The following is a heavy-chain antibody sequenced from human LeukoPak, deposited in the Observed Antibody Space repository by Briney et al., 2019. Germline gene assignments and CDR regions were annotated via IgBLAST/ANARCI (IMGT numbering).Heavy chain of an antibody. CDR2: MNPNSGNT. Sequence: GASVKVSCKASGYTFTSYDINWVRQAIGQGLEWMGWMNPNSGNTGYAQKFQGRVTMTRNTSISTAYMELSSLRSEDTAVYYCARGHQGDDYGDYQPNYYYYYYMDVWGKGTTVTVSS. V-gene: IGHV1-8*01. J-gene: IGHJ6*03. CDR1: GYTFTSYD. CDR3: ARGHQGDDYGDYQPNYYYYYYMDV. D-gene: IGHD4-17*01.